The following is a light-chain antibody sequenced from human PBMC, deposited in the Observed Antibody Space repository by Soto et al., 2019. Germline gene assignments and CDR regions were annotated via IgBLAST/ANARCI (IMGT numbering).Light chain of an antibody. CDR1: SSDVGACNY. CDR3: SSYTSDSSYV. CDR2: EVS. Sequence: QSVLTQPPSASGSPGQSVTISCTGTSSDVGACNYVSWFQQHPGKAPKLMIYEVSKRPSGVPDRFSGSKSGSTASLTVSGLQAEDEADYYCSSYTSDSSYVFGSGTKLTVL. J-gene: IGLJ1*01. V-gene: IGLV2-8*01.